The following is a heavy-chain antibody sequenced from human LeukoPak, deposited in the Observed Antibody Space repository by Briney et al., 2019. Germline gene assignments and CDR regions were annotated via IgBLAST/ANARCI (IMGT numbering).Heavy chain of an antibody. CDR1: GFTFSSYG. D-gene: IGHD3-16*01. CDR2: IWYDGSNK. V-gene: IGHV3-33*01. CDR3: ARDWANYYYYGMDV. J-gene: IGHJ6*02. Sequence: PGGSLRLSCAASGFTFSSYGMHWVRQAPGKGLEWVAVIWYDGSNKYYADSVEGRFTISRDNSKNTLYLQMNSLRAEDTAVYYCARDWANYYYYGMDVWGQGTTVTVSS.